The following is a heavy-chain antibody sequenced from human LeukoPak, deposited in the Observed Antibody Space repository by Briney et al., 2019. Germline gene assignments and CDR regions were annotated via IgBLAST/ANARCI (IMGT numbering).Heavy chain of an antibody. CDR1: GGSISSYY. CDR3: ARDAPDYYDSSGYSRLGAFDI. V-gene: IGHV4-4*07. J-gene: IGHJ3*02. CDR2: IYTSGST. Sequence: SETLSLTCTVSGGSISSYYWSWIRQPAGKGLEWIGRIYTSGSTNYNPSLKSRVTMSVDTSKNQFSLKLSSVTAADTAVYYCARDAPDYYDSSGYSRLGAFDIWGQGTMVTVSS. D-gene: IGHD3-22*01.